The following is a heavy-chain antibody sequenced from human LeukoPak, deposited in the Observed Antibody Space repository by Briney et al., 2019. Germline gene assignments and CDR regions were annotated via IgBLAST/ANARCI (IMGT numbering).Heavy chain of an antibody. CDR3: ASYCSGGSCYSAHMDV. CDR2: INPNSGAT. V-gene: IGHV1-2*06. J-gene: IGHJ6*03. CDR1: GYAFTGYY. D-gene: IGHD2-15*01. Sequence: ASVKVSCKASGYAFTGYYMHWVRQAPGQGLEWMGRINPNSGATNYAQKFQGRVTMTRDTSISTAYMELSRLRSDDTAGYYCASYCSGGSCYSAHMDVWGKGTTVTVSS.